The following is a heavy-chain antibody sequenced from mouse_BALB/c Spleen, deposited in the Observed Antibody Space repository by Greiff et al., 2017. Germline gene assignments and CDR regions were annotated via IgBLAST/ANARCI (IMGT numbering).Heavy chain of an antibody. CDR3: SRQDYGFGY. Sequence: EVKLVESGGDLVKPGGSLKLSCAASGFTFSSYGMSWVRQTPDKRLEWVATISSGGSYTYYPDSVKGRFTISRDNAKNTLYLQMSSLKSEDTAMYYCSRQDYGFGYRGQGTLVTVSA. CDR2: ISSGGSYT. J-gene: IGHJ3*01. V-gene: IGHV5-6*01. D-gene: IGHD2-4*01. CDR1: GFTFSSYG.